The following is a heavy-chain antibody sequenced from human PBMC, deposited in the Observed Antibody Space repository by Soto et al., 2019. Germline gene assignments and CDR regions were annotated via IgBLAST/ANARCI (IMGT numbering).Heavy chain of an antibody. J-gene: IGHJ4*02. CDR3: AKNPGYYYDSTGYHFDY. D-gene: IGHD3-22*01. V-gene: IGHV4-31*03. Sequence: PSETLSLTCTVSGGSISRSSYYWSWIRQHPGKGLEWIGYIYYSGSTYYNPSLKSRVTISVDTSKNQFSLKLSSVTAADTAVYYCAKNPGYYYDSTGYHFDYWGQGTLVTVSS. CDR1: GGSISRSSYY. CDR2: IYYSGST.